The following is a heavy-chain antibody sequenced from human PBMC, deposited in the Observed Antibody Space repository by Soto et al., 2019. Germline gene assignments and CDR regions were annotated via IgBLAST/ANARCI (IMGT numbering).Heavy chain of an antibody. CDR2: ISGSGGST. CDR1: GFTFSSYA. CDR3: AKGPLYSRSSASHFWY. J-gene: IGHJ4*02. Sequence: EVQLLESGGGLVQPGGSLRLSCAASGFTFSSYAMSWVRQAPGKGLEWVSAISGSGGSTYYADSVKGRFTISRDNSENTLYLQMNSLRAEDTAVYYCAKGPLYSRSSASHFWYWGQGTLVTVSS. V-gene: IGHV3-23*01. D-gene: IGHD6-13*01.